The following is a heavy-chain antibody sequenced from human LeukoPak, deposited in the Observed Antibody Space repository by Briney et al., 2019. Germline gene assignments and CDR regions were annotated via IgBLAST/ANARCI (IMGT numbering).Heavy chain of an antibody. J-gene: IGHJ4*02. D-gene: IGHD4-17*01. CDR1: GFTFRSYG. V-gene: IGHV3-30*02. Sequence: GGSLRLSRAASGFTFRSYGMHWVRQGPGKGLEWVAFIGCDEGNKSDADSVKVRFTISRDNSRNTLYLLMNSLSAEDTAVYCCAKDCLKIAAVTHFDCWGQGTLVTVCS. CDR3: AKDCLKIAAVTHFDC. CDR2: IGCDEGNK.